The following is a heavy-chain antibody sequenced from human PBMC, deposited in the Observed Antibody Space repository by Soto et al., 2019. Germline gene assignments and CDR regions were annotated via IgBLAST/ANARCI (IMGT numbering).Heavy chain of an antibody. CDR3: ARHPAYCGGECYSNWFDP. Sequence: SETLSLTCTVSGGSISSYYWSWIRQPPGKGLEWIGYIYYSGSTNYNPSLKSRVTISVDTSKNQFSLKLSSVTAADTAVYYCARHPAYCGGECYSNWFDPWGQGTLVTVSS. D-gene: IGHD2-21*01. V-gene: IGHV4-59*08. CDR1: GGSISSYY. CDR2: IYYSGST. J-gene: IGHJ5*02.